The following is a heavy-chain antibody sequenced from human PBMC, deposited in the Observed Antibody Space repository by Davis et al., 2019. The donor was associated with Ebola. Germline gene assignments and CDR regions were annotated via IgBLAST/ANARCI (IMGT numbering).Heavy chain of an antibody. CDR3: ARDTWAEGILDY. D-gene: IGHD1-14*01. Sequence: GESLKISCAASGFTFSSYGMHWVRQAPGKGLEWVAVISYDGSNKYYADSVKGRFTISRDNSKNTLYLQMNSLRAEDTAVYYCARDTWAEGILDYWGQGTLVTVSS. CDR1: GFTFSSYG. CDR2: ISYDGSNK. V-gene: IGHV3-30*03. J-gene: IGHJ4*02.